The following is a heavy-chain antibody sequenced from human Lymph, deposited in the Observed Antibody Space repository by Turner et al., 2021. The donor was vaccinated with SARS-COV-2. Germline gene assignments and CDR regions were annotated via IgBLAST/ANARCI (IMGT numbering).Heavy chain of an antibody. CDR3: ARVLPYGDYFDY. D-gene: IGHD4-17*01. Sequence: EVQLVESGGGLIQPGGFLRPSCAASEFTVSRNYMSWVRRAPGEGLEWVSIIYSGGSTYYADSVKGRFTISRDNSKNTLYLQMNSLRAEDTAVYYCARVLPYGDYFDYWGQGTLVTVSS. CDR1: EFTVSRNY. V-gene: IGHV3-53*01. J-gene: IGHJ4*02. CDR2: IYSGGST.